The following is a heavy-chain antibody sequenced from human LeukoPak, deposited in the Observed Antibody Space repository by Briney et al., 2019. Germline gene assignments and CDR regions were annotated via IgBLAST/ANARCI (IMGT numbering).Heavy chain of an antibody. CDR2: ISSSSSYI. D-gene: IGHD1-26*01. CDR1: GFTFSSYS. V-gene: IGHV3-21*01. CDR3: ARGWELRGGIFDY. Sequence: GGSLRLSCAASGFTFSSYSMNWVRQAPGKGLEWVSSISSSSSYIYYADSVKGRFTISRDNAKNSLYLQMNSLRAEDTAVYYCARGWELRGGIFDYWGPGTLVTVSS. J-gene: IGHJ4*02.